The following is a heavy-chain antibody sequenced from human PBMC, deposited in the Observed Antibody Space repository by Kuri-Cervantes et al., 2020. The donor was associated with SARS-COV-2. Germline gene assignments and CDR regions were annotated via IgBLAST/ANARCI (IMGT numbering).Heavy chain of an antibody. Sequence: ESLKISCTVSGGSISTYYWSWIRQPPGKGLEWTGYLYYSGSTNYNPSLKSRVTISLDTSKNQFSLKLSSVTAADTAVYYCATGSYYVAYDYWGQGTLVTVSS. CDR1: GGSISTYY. D-gene: IGHD1-26*01. J-gene: IGHJ4*02. CDR2: LYYSGST. CDR3: ATGSYYVAYDY. V-gene: IGHV4-59*01.